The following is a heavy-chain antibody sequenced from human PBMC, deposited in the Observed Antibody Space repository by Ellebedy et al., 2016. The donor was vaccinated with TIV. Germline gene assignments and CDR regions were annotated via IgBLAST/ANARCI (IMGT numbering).Heavy chain of an antibody. CDR2: ISGSDSTT. Sequence: GGSLRLSXAASGFTFSSYAMNWVRQVPGKGLEWVSGISGSDSTTYYADSVKGRFAISRDNSKNALYLQMNSLRAKDTAVYFCARGFDYYESNGFADAFDIWGQGTLVTVSS. V-gene: IGHV3-23*01. J-gene: IGHJ3*02. CDR1: GFTFSSYA. D-gene: IGHD3-22*01. CDR3: ARGFDYYESNGFADAFDI.